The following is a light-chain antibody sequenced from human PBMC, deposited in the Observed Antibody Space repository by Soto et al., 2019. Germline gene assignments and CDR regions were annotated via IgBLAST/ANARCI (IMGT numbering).Light chain of an antibody. Sequence: QSALTQPASVSGSPGQSITISCTGTSSDVGGYNYVSWYQQHPDKAPKLMIYDVSNRPSGVSNRFSGSKSGNTASLTISGLQVEDEADYYCNSYTSSFTLDYVFGSGTKLIVL. CDR2: DVS. CDR1: SSDVGGYNY. J-gene: IGLJ1*01. V-gene: IGLV2-14*01. CDR3: NSYTSSFTLDYV.